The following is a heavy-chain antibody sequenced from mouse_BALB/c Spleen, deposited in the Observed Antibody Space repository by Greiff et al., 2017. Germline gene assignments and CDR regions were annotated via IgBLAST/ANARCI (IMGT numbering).Heavy chain of an antibody. V-gene: IGHV1-7*01. CDR2: INPSTGYT. CDR1: GYTFTSYW. Sequence: QVHVKQSGAELAKPGASVKMSCKASGYTFTSYWMHWVKQRPGQGLEWIGYINPSTGYTEYNQKFKDKATLTADKSSSTAYMQLSSLTSEDSAVYYCARWGLDYWGQGTTLTVSS. J-gene: IGHJ2*01. CDR3: ARWGLDY.